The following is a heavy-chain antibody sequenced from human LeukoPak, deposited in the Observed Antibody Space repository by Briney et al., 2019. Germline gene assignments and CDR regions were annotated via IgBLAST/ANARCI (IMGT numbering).Heavy chain of an antibody. CDR1: GDSISGYY. CDR3: ARAAATTRNGFGY. CDR2: IYYSGNT. V-gene: IGHV4-59*08. D-gene: IGHD1-26*01. Sequence: SETLSLTCTVSGDSISGYYWSWIRQPPGEGLEWIGYIYYSGNTNYNPSLKGRVTISVDTSKNQFSRKLSFVTAADTAVYFCARAAATTRNGFGYWGQGTLVTVSS. J-gene: IGHJ4*02.